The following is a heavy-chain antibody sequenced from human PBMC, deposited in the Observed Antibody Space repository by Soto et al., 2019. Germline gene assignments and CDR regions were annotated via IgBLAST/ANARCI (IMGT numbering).Heavy chain of an antibody. J-gene: IGHJ4*02. D-gene: IGHD6-19*01. CDR3: ARGYSSGWLLSY. Sequence: VGSLRLSCAASGFTFSSYDMHWVRQATGKGLEWVSAIGTAGDTYYPGSVKGRFTISRENAKNSLYLQMNSLRAGDTAVYYCARGYSSGWLLSYWGQGTLVTVSS. CDR1: GFTFSSYD. CDR2: IGTAGDT. V-gene: IGHV3-13*01.